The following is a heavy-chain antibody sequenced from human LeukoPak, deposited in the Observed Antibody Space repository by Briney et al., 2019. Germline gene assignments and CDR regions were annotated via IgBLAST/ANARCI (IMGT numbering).Heavy chain of an antibody. CDR1: GDSISRGRFY. CDR2: IYYSGGT. CDR3: ARHYSGYDYPGGFDI. V-gene: IGHV4-39*01. D-gene: IGHD5-12*01. J-gene: IGHJ3*02. Sequence: SETLSLTCTVSGDSISRGRFYWGWIRQPPGKGLEWIGSIYYSGGTYYNPSLMGRVTISVGTSKNQFSVKLSSVTAADTAVYYCARHYSGYDYPGGFDIWGQGTMATVSS.